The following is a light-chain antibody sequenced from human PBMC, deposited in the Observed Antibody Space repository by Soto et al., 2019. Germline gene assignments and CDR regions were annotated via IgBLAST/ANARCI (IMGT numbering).Light chain of an antibody. CDR2: GAS. Sequence: DIVLTQSPGTLSLSPGERATLSCRASQIISSTYLGWYQQKPGQAPRLLIYGASSRATGIPDRFSGSGSGTDFTLTISRLEPEDFAVYYCQQHSNWPLTFGGGTKVEIK. J-gene: IGKJ4*01. CDR1: QIISSTY. V-gene: IGKV3D-20*02. CDR3: QQHSNWPLT.